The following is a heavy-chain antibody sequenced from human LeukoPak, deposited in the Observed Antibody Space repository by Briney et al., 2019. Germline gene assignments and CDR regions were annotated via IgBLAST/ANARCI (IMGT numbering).Heavy chain of an antibody. CDR1: GFTFSSYS. V-gene: IGHV3-21*01. J-gene: IGHJ6*03. D-gene: IGHD3-3*01. CDR2: ISSSSSYI. Sequence: GGSLRLSCAASGFTFSSYSMNWVRQAPGKGLEWVSSISSSSSYIYYADSVKGRFTISRDNAKNSLYLQMNSLRAEDTAVYYCAREVLRFLEWSIGSDYMDVWGKGTTVTVSS. CDR3: AREVLRFLEWSIGSDYMDV.